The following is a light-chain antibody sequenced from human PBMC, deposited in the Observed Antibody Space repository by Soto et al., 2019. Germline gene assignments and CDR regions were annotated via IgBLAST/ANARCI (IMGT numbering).Light chain of an antibody. J-gene: IGKJ1*01. CDR3: QQYNSYWT. CDR1: QSISSW. Sequence: DIQMTQSPSTLSAPVGDRVTITWRASQSISSWLAWYQQKPGKAPKLLIYDASSLESGVPSRFSGSGSGTEFTLTISSLQPDDFATYYAQQYNSYWTFGPGPKV. V-gene: IGKV1-5*01. CDR2: DAS.